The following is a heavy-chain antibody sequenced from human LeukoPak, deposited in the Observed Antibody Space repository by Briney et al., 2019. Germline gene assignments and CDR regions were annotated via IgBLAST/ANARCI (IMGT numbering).Heavy chain of an antibody. CDR3: ARTLYCSSTSCSFDY. V-gene: IGHV1-69*13. Sequence: SVKVSCKASGYTFTSYGISWVRQAPGQGLEWMGGIIPIFGTANYAQKFQGRVTITADESTSTAYMELSSLRSEDTAVYYCARTLYCSSTSCSFDYWGQGTLVTVSS. J-gene: IGHJ4*02. CDR1: GYTFTSYG. CDR2: IIPIFGTA. D-gene: IGHD2-2*01.